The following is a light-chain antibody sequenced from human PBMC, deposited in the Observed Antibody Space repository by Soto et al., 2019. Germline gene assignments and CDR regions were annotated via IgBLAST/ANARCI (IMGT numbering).Light chain of an antibody. CDR2: DAS. Sequence: DVQMTQSPSSLSASVGDRVTITCRASQSISNYLNWYQQKPGKAPKLLIYDASSLQGGVPSRFSGSGSGTDFTLTISSLQPEDFAPYYCQQGHSTWWTFGQGTKVEIK. V-gene: IGKV1-39*01. CDR3: QQGHSTWWT. J-gene: IGKJ1*01. CDR1: QSISNY.